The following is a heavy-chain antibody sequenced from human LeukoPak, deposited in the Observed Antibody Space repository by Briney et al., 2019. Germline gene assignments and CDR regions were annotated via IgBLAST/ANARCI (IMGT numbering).Heavy chain of an antibody. V-gene: IGHV4-59*01. CDR2: IYYSGST. CDR3: ARVPRDYGAEIDYYYMDV. Sequence: SETLSLTCAVYGGSFSGYHWSWIRQPPGKGLEWIGYIYYSGSTNYNPSLKSRVTISVDTSKNQFSLKLSSVTAADTAVYYCARVPRDYGAEIDYYYMDVWGKGTTVTISS. J-gene: IGHJ6*03. CDR1: GGSFSGYH. D-gene: IGHD4-17*01.